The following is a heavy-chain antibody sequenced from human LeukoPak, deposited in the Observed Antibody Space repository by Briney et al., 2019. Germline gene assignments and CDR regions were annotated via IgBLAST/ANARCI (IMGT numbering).Heavy chain of an antibody. V-gene: IGHV1-2*02. J-gene: IGHJ4*02. CDR1: GYTFTGYY. CDR3: ARDVGEYCSSTNCYASHY. Sequence: ASVKVSCKASGYTFTGYYMHWVRQAPGQGLEWMGWINPNSGVTNYAQKFQGGVTMTRDTSITTAYMELSGLRSDDTAVYYCARDVGEYCSSTNCYASHYWGQGTLVTVSS. D-gene: IGHD2-2*01. CDR2: INPNSGVT.